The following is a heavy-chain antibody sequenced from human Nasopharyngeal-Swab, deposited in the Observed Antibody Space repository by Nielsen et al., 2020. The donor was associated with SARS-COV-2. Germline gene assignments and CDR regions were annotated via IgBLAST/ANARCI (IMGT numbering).Heavy chain of an antibody. CDR2: MNPKSGEV. CDR1: GYSFNRND. J-gene: IGHJ5*01. Sequence: ASVKVSCKCSGYSFNRNDINWVRQAPGQGLEWMGWMNPKSGEVGYAQKFQGRVTMTRNTDTATAYRELSGLRQEDTAVYYCARGAFGLDHSWFDPWGQGTLVTVSS. D-gene: IGHD3/OR15-3a*01. CDR3: ARGAFGLDHSWFDP. V-gene: IGHV1-8*01.